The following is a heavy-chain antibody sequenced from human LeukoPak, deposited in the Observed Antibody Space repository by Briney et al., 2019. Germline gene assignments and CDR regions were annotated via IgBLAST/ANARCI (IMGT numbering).Heavy chain of an antibody. CDR2: IYSGGST. CDR3: AKSPVGPTVTTGWFDP. J-gene: IGHJ5*02. Sequence: GGSLRLSCAASGFTVSSNYMSWVRQAPGKGLEWVSVIYSGGSTYYADSVKGRFTISRDNSKNTLYLQMNSLRAEDTAVYYCAKSPVGPTVTTGWFDPWGQGTLVTVSS. CDR1: GFTVSSNY. D-gene: IGHD4-17*01. V-gene: IGHV3-53*01.